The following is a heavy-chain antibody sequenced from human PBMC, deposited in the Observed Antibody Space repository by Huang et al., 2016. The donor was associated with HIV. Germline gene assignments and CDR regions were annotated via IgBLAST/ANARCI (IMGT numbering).Heavy chain of an antibody. J-gene: IGHJ4*02. CDR3: ARGQLGSYGDYDVLY. V-gene: IGHV1-69*13. CDR2: IIPMFGTP. CDR1: GGTFSKYA. Sequence: QVQLVQSGAEVKTPGSSVKVSCTASGGTFSKYAISWVRQAPGQGLEWMGGIIPMFGTPNDARKCQGRVTITADDSTSTTYVEVSSLRSEDTALYYCARGQLGSYGDYDVLYWGQGTLVTVSS. D-gene: IGHD4-17*01.